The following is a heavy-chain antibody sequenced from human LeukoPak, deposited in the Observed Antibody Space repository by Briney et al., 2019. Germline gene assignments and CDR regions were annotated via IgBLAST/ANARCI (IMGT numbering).Heavy chain of an antibody. CDR2: ISGSGGST. Sequence: PGGSLRLSCAASGFTFSSYAMSWVRQAPGKGLEWVSAISGSGGSTYYADSVKGRFTISRDNSKNTLYLQMNSLRAEDTAVYCCAKSLRLGPAYYFDYWGQGTLVTVSS. J-gene: IGHJ4*02. D-gene: IGHD3-16*01. CDR3: AKSLRLGPAYYFDY. V-gene: IGHV3-23*01. CDR1: GFTFSSYA.